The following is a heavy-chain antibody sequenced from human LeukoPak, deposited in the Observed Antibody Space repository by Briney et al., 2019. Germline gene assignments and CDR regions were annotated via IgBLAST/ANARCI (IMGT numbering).Heavy chain of an antibody. D-gene: IGHD5-24*01. V-gene: IGHV3-23*01. Sequence: GGSLRLSCAASGFTFSSYAMSWVRQAPGKGLEWVSAISGGGIGIYYADSLKGRFTISRDDSKNTLYLQMNSLRAEDTAIYYCTRVGYIDEGIDYWGQGTLVTVSS. CDR2: ISGGGIGI. CDR1: GFTFSSYA. CDR3: TRVGYIDEGIDY. J-gene: IGHJ4*02.